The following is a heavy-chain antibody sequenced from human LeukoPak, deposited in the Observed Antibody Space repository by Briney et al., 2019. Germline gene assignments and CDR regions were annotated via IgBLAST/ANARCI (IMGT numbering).Heavy chain of an antibody. CDR1: GYIFTELS. D-gene: IGHD3-16*01. CDR3: AIDTVYYDPPTY. CDR2: CDPENGKT. V-gene: IGHV1-24*01. Sequence: ASVKVSCKVSGYIFTELSMHWVRQSPGKGLEWMGGCDPENGKTVYAQNFQGRVTMTGDTSTDTAYMELTSLTSDDTAIYYCAIDTVYYDPPTYWGQGTLVTVSS. J-gene: IGHJ4*01.